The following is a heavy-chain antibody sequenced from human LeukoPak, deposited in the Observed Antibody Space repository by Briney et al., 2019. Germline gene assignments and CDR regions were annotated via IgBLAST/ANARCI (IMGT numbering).Heavy chain of an antibody. CDR3: ANSIAAAGTPWFDP. CDR2: ISGSGGST. Sequence: GGSLRLPCAASGFTFSSYAMSWVRQAPGKGLEWVSAISGSGGSTYYADSVKGRFTISRDNSKNTLYLQMNSLRAEDTAVYYCANSIAAAGTPWFDPWGQGTLVTVSS. D-gene: IGHD6-13*01. CDR1: GFTFSSYA. J-gene: IGHJ5*02. V-gene: IGHV3-23*01.